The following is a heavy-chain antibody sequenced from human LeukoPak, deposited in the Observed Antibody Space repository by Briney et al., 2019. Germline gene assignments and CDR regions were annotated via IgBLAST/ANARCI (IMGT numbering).Heavy chain of an antibody. V-gene: IGHV4-59*11. CDR2: RHHSGGA. CDR1: GGPITDHY. D-gene: IGHD3-10*01. Sequence: SETLSLTCTDSGGPITDHYWSWVRQPPGKGLEWIGYRHHSGGANSNPSLKSRVTISVDTSKNQISLKLSSVTAADTAVYYCARDTHEYGSGSHYDDTFDSWGQGTLVIVSS. J-gene: IGHJ3*02. CDR3: ARDTHEYGSGSHYDDTFDS.